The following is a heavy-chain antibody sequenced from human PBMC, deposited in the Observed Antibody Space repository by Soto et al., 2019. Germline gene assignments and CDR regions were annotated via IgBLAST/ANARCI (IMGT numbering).Heavy chain of an antibody. CDR2: IYVTGAV. V-gene: IGHV4-31*03. D-gene: IGHD2-21*01. CDR3: ARLRIATNNYKWFDP. Sequence: SETLSLTCSVSGAALNSGNYYWSWIRQVPGKGLKWIGHIYVTGAVDYNPSLRDRITISQDTSERQFSLNLRLVTAADTAVYYCARLRIATNNYKWFDPWGQGTLVTVSS. J-gene: IGHJ5*02. CDR1: GAALNSGNYY.